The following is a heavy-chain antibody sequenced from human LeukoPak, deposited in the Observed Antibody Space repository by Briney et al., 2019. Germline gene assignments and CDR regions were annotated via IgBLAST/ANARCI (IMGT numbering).Heavy chain of an antibody. Sequence: PSETLSLTCTVSGGSISSSSYYWGWIRQPPGKGLEGIGSTYYSGSTYYNPSLKSRVTISVDTSKNQFSLKLSSVTAADTAVYYCARDLGPSGYSSSWSRGFDAFDIWGQGTMVTVSS. CDR1: GGSISSSSYY. D-gene: IGHD6-13*01. J-gene: IGHJ3*02. CDR2: TYYSGST. V-gene: IGHV4-39*07. CDR3: ARDLGPSGYSSSWSRGFDAFDI.